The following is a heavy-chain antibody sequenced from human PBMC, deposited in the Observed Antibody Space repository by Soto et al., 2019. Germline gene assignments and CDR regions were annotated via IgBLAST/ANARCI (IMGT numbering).Heavy chain of an antibody. CDR2: ISAYNGNT. V-gene: IGHV1-18*01. D-gene: IGHD5-18*01. Sequence: QVQLVQSGAEVKKPGASVKVSCKASGYTFTSYGISWVRQAPGQGLEWMGWISAYNGNTNYAQKLQGRVPMTADTSTSTAYRELRRLRSDDTAVYYCARLKIGYADFYFDYWGQGTLVTVSS. CDR3: ARLKIGYADFYFDY. CDR1: GYTFTSYG. J-gene: IGHJ4*02.